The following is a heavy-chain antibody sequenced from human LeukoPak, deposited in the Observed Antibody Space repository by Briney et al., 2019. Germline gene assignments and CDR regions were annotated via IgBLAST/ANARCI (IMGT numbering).Heavy chain of an antibody. CDR2: ISAYNGDT. Sequence: ASVKVSCKSPGYTFLNYVISWVPQAPGQGLEWMGWISAYNGDTNYAQKLQGRVTMTTDTSTSTAYMEVRSLRSDDTAVYYCARDDIIGSGSYAFDYWGQGTLVTVSS. CDR1: GYTFLNYV. V-gene: IGHV1-18*01. J-gene: IGHJ4*02. D-gene: IGHD3-10*01. CDR3: ARDDIIGSGSYAFDY.